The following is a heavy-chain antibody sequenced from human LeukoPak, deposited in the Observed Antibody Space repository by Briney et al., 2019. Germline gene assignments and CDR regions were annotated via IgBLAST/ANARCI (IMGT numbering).Heavy chain of an antibody. J-gene: IGHJ3*02. CDR1: GGTFSSYA. CDR3: EVMGIASTSAFDI. D-gene: IGHD6-13*01. CDR2: IIPIFGTA. V-gene: IGHV1-69*06. Sequence: SVKVSCKASGGTFSSYAISWVRQAPGQGLEWMGGIIPIFGTANYAQKFQGRVTITADKSTSTAYMELSSLRSEDTAVYYCEVMGIASTSAFDIWGQGTMVTVSS.